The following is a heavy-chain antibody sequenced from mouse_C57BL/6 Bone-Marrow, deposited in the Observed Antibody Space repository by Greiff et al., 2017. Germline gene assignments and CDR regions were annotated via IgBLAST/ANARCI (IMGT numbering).Heavy chain of an antibody. D-gene: IGHD1-1*01. V-gene: IGHV1-55*01. Sequence: QVQLQQPGAELVKPGASVKMSCKASGYTFTSYWITWVKQRPGQGLEWIGDIYPGSGSTNYNEKFKSKATLTVDTSSSTAYMQLSSLTSEDSAVYYCARRCVVDWYFDVWGTGTTVTVSS. CDR2: IYPGSGST. J-gene: IGHJ1*03. CDR1: GYTFTSYW. CDR3: ARRCVVDWYFDV.